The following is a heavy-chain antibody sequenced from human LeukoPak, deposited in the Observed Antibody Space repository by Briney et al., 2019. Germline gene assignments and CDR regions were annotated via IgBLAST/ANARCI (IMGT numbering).Heavy chain of an antibody. CDR2: INWTGGST. V-gene: IGHV3-20*04. D-gene: IGHD6-19*01. CDR3: ARGAFSGCHTY. Sequence: GGSLRLSCAASGFTFDDYGMSWVRQAPGKGLEWVSGINWTGGSTGYADSVKGRFTISRDNAKNSRYLQMNSLRAEDTALYYCARGAFSGCHTYWGPGTLVTVSS. CDR1: GFTFDDYG. J-gene: IGHJ4*02.